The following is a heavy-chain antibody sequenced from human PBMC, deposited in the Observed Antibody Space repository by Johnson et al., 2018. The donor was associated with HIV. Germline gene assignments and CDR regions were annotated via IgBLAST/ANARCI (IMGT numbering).Heavy chain of an antibody. D-gene: IGHD5-24*01. CDR1: GFTFSSYW. J-gene: IGHJ3*01. V-gene: IGHV3-7*01. CDR2: IKQDGSEK. Sequence: VQLVESGGGLVQPGGSLRLSCAASGFTFSSYWMSWVRQAPGKGLEWVANIKQDGSEKYYVDSVKGRFTISRDNSKNTLYLQMTSLRVEDAAVYYCAKDVGDGYNRWGGFDFWGQGTMVTVST. CDR3: AKDVGDGYNRWGGFDF.